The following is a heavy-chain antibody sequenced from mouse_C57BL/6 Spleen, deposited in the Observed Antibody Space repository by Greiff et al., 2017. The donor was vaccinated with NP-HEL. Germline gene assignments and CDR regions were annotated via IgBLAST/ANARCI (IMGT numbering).Heavy chain of an antibody. D-gene: IGHD2-3*01. V-gene: IGHV1-61*01. J-gene: IGHJ2*01. Sequence: VQLQQPGAELVRPGSSVKLSCKASGYTFTSYWMDWVKQRPGQGLEWIGNIYPSDSETHYNQKFKDKATLTVDKSSSTAYMQLSSLTSEDSAVYYCARGWLLLDYWGQGTTLTVSS. CDR2: IYPSDSET. CDR3: ARGWLLLDY. CDR1: GYTFTSYW.